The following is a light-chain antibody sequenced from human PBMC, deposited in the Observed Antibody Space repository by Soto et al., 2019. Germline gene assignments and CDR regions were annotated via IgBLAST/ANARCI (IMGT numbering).Light chain of an antibody. CDR1: SRDVGGYNY. V-gene: IGLV2-14*01. CDR3: SSYTSSSTVV. CDR2: DVS. Sequence: QSALTQPAPVSGSPGQSITISFTGNSRDVGGYNYVSWYQQHPGKVPKLMIYDVSNRPSGVSNRFSGSKSGNTASLTISGLQAEDEADYYCSSYTSSSTVVFGGGTKVTVL. J-gene: IGLJ2*01.